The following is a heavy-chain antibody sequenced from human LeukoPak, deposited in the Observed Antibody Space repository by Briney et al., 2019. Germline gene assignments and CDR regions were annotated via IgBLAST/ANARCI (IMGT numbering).Heavy chain of an antibody. CDR3: AKVKHGQGHFDY. CDR1: GYTLTELS. Sequence: VASVKVSCKVSGYTLTELSMHWVRQAPGKGLEWMGGFDPEDGETIYAQKFQGRVTMTEDTSTDTAYMELSRLRSNDTAVYYCAKVKHGQGHFDYWGQGTLVTVSS. V-gene: IGHV1-24*01. CDR2: FDPEDGET. J-gene: IGHJ4*02. D-gene: IGHD3-22*01.